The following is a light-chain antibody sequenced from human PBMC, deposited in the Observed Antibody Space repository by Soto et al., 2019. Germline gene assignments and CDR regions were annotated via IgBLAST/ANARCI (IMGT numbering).Light chain of an antibody. V-gene: IGKV1-6*01. Sequence: QVNQSAVVVSVPVGDRVIITCRASQDIRNDLGWYQHHPGKAPKVLISAASNVQSGVPSRCSGSGSGTEFTLTINILQAEDVVTYCSMLEGYLLRTFCEGAKV. CDR2: AAS. J-gene: IGKJ4*02. CDR3: MLEGYLLRT. CDR1: QDIRND.